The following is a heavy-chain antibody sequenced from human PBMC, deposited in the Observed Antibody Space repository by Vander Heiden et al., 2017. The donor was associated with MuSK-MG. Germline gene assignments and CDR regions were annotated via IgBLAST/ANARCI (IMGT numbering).Heavy chain of an antibody. V-gene: IGHV4-38-2*01. J-gene: IGHJ4*02. CDR2: IYYRGSN. D-gene: IGHD1-26*01. CDR1: GSSISNGFY. Sequence: QVQLQESGPGLVKASETLSLTCSVSGSSISNGFYWGWIRQAPGKGLEWLGSIYYRGSNSYNPSLKSRVTVSVDTSKNQVSLRLNSVTAADTALYYCARARELRVGSSGRDQRRTRYFDYWGQGTLVAVSS. CDR3: ARARELRVGSSGRDQRRTRYFDY.